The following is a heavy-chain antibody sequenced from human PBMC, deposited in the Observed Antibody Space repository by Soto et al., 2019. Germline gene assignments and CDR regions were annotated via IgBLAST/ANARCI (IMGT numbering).Heavy chain of an antibody. D-gene: IGHD6-13*01. CDR3: AKDRSSSWLPKWFDP. CDR2: ISGSGGST. Sequence: PGGSLRLSCAASGFTFSSYAMSWVRQAPGKGLEWVSAISGSGGSTYYADSVKGRFTISRDNSKNTLYLQMNSLRAEDTAVYYCAKDRSSSWLPKWFDPWGQGTLVNVSS. J-gene: IGHJ5*02. V-gene: IGHV3-23*01. CDR1: GFTFSSYA.